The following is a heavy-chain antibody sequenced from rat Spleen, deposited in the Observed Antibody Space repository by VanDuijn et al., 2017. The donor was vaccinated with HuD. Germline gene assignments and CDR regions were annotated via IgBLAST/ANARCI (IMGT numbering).Heavy chain of an antibody. Sequence: EVQLVESGGGLVQPGRSLKLSCVASGFTFNNYWMTWIRQAPGKGLEWFASISNTGGSTYYPDSVKGRFTISRDNAKSTLYLQMNSLRSEDTATYYCTRETRGYFDYWGQGVMVTVSS. D-gene: IGHD1-4*01. CDR1: GFTFNNYW. CDR2: ISNTGGST. J-gene: IGHJ2*01. V-gene: IGHV5-31*01. CDR3: TRETRGYFDY.